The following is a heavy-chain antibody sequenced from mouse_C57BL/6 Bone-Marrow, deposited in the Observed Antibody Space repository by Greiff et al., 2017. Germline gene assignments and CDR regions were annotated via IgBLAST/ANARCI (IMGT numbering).Heavy chain of an antibody. CDR2: IYPGDGDT. CDR3: AREVRARGLAWFAC. Sequence: QVQLKESGAELVKPGASVKISCKASGYAFSSYWMNWVKQRPGKGLEWIGQIYPGDGDTNYNGKFKGKATLTADKSSSTAYMQLSSLTSEDSAFYFCAREVRARGLAWFACWGQVTLVTVSA. J-gene: IGHJ3*01. V-gene: IGHV1-80*01. CDR1: GYAFSSYW. D-gene: IGHD2-14*01.